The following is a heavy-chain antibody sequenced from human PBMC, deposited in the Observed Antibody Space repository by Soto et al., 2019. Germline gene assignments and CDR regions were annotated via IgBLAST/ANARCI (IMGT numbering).Heavy chain of an antibody. V-gene: IGHV3-23*01. CDR2: ISGSGGST. J-gene: IGHJ4*02. Sequence: GGSLRLSCAASGFTFSSYAMSWVRQAPGKGLEWVSAISGSGGSTYYADSVKGRFTISRDNSKNTLYLQMNSLRAEDTAVYYCGRSLDRVVPAGIDYWGQGTLVTVSS. CDR3: GRSLDRVVPAGIDY. CDR1: GFTFSSYA. D-gene: IGHD2-2*01.